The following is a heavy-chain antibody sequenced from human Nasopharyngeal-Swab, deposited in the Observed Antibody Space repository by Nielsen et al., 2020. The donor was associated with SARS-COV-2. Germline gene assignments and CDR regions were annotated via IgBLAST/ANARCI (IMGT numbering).Heavy chain of an antibody. CDR1: GGSISSSSYY. J-gene: IGHJ4*02. CDR2: IYYSGST. Sequence: SETLSLTCTVSGGSISSSSYYWVWIRQPPGKGLEWIGSIYYSGSTYYNPSLKSRVTISVDTSKNQFSLKLSSVTAADTAVYYCARGGGGGSSSFYFDYWGQGTLVTVSS. V-gene: IGHV4-39*01. D-gene: IGHD6-6*01. CDR3: ARGGGGGSSSFYFDY.